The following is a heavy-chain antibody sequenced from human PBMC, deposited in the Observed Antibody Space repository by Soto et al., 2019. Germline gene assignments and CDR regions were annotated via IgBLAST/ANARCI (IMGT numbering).Heavy chain of an antibody. CDR2: INHSGST. CDR1: GGSFSGYY. D-gene: IGHD3-10*01. Sequence: PSETLSLTCAVYGGSFSGYYWTWIRQPPGTGLEWIGEINHSGSTNYNPSLKSRVTISVDTSKNQFSLKLTSVTAADTAVYYCARVSITMVRGVIITRHYYYYGMDVWGQGTTVTVSS. CDR3: ARVSITMVRGVIITRHYYYYGMDV. V-gene: IGHV4-34*01. J-gene: IGHJ6*02.